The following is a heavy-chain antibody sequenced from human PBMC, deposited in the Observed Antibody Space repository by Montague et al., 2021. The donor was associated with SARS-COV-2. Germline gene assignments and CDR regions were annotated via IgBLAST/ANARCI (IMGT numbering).Heavy chain of an antibody. J-gene: IGHJ6*02. Sequence: SLRLSCAASGFTFDDYAMHWVRQAPGKGLKWVSGISWNSGSIGYADSVKGRFTISRDNAKNSLYLQMNSLRAEDTALYYCAKTGESYSYYYYYGMDVWGQGTTVTVSS. D-gene: IGHD3-10*01. CDR2: ISWNSGSI. CDR3: AKTGESYSYYYYYGMDV. CDR1: GFTFDDYA. V-gene: IGHV3-9*01.